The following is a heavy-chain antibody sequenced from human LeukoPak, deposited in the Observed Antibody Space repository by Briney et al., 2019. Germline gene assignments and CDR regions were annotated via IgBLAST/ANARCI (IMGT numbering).Heavy chain of an antibody. D-gene: IGHD2-2*02. V-gene: IGHV1-69*05. J-gene: IGHJ5*02. CDR3: ARNIVVVPAAIPGWFDP. CDR1: GGTFSSYA. Sequence: GSSVKVSCKASGGTFSSYAISWVRQAPGQGLEWMGGIIPIFGTANYAQKFQGRVTITTDESTSTAYMELSSLRSEDTAVYYCARNIVVVPAAIPGWFDPWGQGTLATVSS. CDR2: IIPIFGTA.